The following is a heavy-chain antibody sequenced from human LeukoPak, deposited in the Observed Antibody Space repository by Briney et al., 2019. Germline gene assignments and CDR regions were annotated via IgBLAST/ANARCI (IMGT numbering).Heavy chain of an antibody. Sequence: SETLSLTCAVYGGSFSGYYWSWIRQPPGKGLEWIGEINHSGSTNYNPSLKSRVTISVDTSKNQFSLKLSSVTAADTAVYYCASTVLYYDFWSGYLDYWGQGTLVTVSS. D-gene: IGHD3-3*01. CDR2: INHSGST. CDR3: ASTVLYYDFWSGYLDY. J-gene: IGHJ4*02. V-gene: IGHV4-34*01. CDR1: GGSFSGYY.